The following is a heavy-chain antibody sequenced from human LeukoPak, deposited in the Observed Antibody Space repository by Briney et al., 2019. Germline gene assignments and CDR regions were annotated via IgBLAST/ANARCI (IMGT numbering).Heavy chain of an antibody. CDR2: IYYSRTP. CDR1: GGSISSSSYY. V-gene: IGHV4-39*01. D-gene: IGHD3-22*01. CDR3: SRSQILYDSIGYYYNWFHP. Sequence: SETLSLTCTVSGGSISSSSYYWGWIRQPPGKGLEGIVSIYYSRTPYSNPSLKIPFPISVPTSQNHFSLKLSSVTPSDTAVYYCSRSQILYDSIGYYYNWFHPWGQGTLVTVSS. J-gene: IGHJ5*02.